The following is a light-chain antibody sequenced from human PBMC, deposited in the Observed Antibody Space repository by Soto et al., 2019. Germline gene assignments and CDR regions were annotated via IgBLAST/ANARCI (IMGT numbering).Light chain of an antibody. CDR1: SSDVGGYNY. CDR2: DVT. Sequence: QSALTQPASVSGSPGQSITISCTGTSSDVGGYNYVSWYQQHPGKAPKLMIYDVTNRPSGVSNRFSGSKSGNTASLTISGLQAEDEADFYCSSYTITSTLVVFGGETKVTVL. V-gene: IGLV2-14*01. CDR3: SSYTITSTLVV. J-gene: IGLJ2*01.